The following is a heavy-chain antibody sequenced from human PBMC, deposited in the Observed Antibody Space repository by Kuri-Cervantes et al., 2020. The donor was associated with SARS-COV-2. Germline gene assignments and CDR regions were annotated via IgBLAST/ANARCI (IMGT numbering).Heavy chain of an antibody. CDR2: IIPIFGIA. CDR3: ARGTSYDSSGFYYYYGMDV. CDR1: GGTFSSYA. J-gene: IGHJ6*02. V-gene: IGHV1-69*10. Sequence: SVKVSCKASGGTFSSYAISWVRQAPGQGLEWMGGIIPIFGIANYAQKFQGRVTITADKSTSTAYMELSSLRSEDTAVYYCARGTSYDSSGFYYYYGMDVWGQGTTVTVSS. D-gene: IGHD3-22*01.